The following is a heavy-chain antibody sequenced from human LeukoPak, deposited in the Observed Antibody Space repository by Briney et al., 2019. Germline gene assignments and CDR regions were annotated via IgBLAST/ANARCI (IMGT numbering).Heavy chain of an antibody. CDR1: GGSISSYY. CDR2: IYYSGST. Sequence: SETLSLTCTVSGGSISSYYWNWIRQPPGKGLAYIGYIYYSGSTNYNPSLKSRITISVDTSKNQFSLKLNSVTAADTAVYYCARGSSGWYGYYFDYWGQGTLVTVSS. CDR3: ARGSSGWYGYYFDY. J-gene: IGHJ4*02. D-gene: IGHD6-19*01. V-gene: IGHV4-59*01.